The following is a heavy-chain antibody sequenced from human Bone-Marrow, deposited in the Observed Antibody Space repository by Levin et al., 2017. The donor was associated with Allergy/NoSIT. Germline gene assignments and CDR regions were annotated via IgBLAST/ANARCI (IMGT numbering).Heavy chain of an antibody. CDR1: GVTFSDAW. V-gene: IGHV3-15*01. D-gene: IGHD2-21*02. J-gene: IGHJ5*02. Sequence: GESLKISCIVSGVTFSDAWMNWVRQPPGKGLEWVGRINSQTNGGTADYADPVKGRFTISRDDSKHTLLLQMNSLKAEDTALYYCFTKSLNCRGGDCYPRHHWGQGILVSVSS. CDR2: INSQTNGGTA. CDR3: FTKSLNCRGGDCYPRHH.